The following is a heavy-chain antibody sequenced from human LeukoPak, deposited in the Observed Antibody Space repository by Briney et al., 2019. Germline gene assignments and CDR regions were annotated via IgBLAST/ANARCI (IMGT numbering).Heavy chain of an antibody. V-gene: IGHV4-34*01. CDR3: GGGLCASGSPIDY. CDR2: IYYSGST. CDR1: GGSFSGYY. Sequence: PSETLSLTCAVYGGSFSGYYWGWIRQPPGKGLEWIGNIYYSGSTYYDPSLKSRVTISVDTSKHQFSLKLRSVTAADTAVYYCGGGLCASGSPIDYWGQGTLVTVSS. J-gene: IGHJ4*02. D-gene: IGHD3-10*01.